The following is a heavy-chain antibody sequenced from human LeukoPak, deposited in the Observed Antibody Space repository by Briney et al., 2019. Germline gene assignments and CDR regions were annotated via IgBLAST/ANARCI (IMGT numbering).Heavy chain of an antibody. D-gene: IGHD3-10*01. CDR2: INPNSGGT. J-gene: IGHJ4*02. Sequence: ASVKVSCKASGYTFTGYYMHWVRQAPGQGLEWMGWINPNSGGTNYAQKFQGRVTMTRDTSISTAYMELSRLRSDDTAVYYCARDQGYYYGSGSSHYWGQGTLVTVSS. V-gene: IGHV1-2*02. CDR3: ARDQGYYYGSGSSHY. CDR1: GYTFTGYY.